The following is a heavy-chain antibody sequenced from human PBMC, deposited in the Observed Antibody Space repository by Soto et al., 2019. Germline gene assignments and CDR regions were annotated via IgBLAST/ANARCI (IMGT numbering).Heavy chain of an antibody. J-gene: IGHJ6*02. CDR1: GFIVSSHW. D-gene: IGHD3-3*01. Sequence: GGSLRLSCAGSGFIVSSHWMSWVRQAPGKRLEWVANIKQDGSEKHYVDSVKGRFTISRGNAKNSLYLQMNSLRADDTAVYYCARDNDFWSGYPTSYYYSGMDVWGQGTTVTVSS. V-gene: IGHV3-7*01. CDR2: IKQDGSEK. CDR3: ARDNDFWSGYPTSYYYSGMDV.